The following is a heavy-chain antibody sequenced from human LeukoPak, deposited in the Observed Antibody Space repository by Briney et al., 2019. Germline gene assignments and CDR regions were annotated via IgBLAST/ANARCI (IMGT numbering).Heavy chain of an antibody. V-gene: IGHV3-9*01. D-gene: IGHD3-10*01. J-gene: IGHJ4*02. CDR2: ISWNSGSI. CDR3: AKEKGYYGSGSRDFDY. Sequence: PGGSLRLSCAASGFTFDDYAMHWVRQAPGKGLEWVSGISWNSGSIGYADSVKGRFTISRDNAKNSLYLQMNSLRAEDTALYYCAKEKGYYGSGSRDFDYWGQGTLVTVSS. CDR1: GFTFDDYA.